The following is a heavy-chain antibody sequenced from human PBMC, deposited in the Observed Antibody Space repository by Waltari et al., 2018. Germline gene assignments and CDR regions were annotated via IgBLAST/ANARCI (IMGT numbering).Heavy chain of an antibody. CDR3: ARGRIFGVVTLPYYYYGMDV. D-gene: IGHD3-3*01. Sequence: QVQLVQSGAEVKKPGSSVKVSCKASGGTFSSYAISWVRQAPGQGLEWMGGIIPICGTANYEQKFQGRVTITTDESTSTAYMELSSLRSEDTAVYYCARGRIFGVVTLPYYYYGMDVWGQGTTVTVSS. V-gene: IGHV1-69*05. CDR1: GGTFSSYA. J-gene: IGHJ6*02. CDR2: IIPICGTA.